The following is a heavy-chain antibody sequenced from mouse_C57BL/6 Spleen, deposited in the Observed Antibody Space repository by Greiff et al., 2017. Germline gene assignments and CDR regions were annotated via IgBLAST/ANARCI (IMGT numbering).Heavy chain of an antibody. Sequence: QVQLKQPGTELVKPGASVKLSCKASGYTFTSYWMHWVKQRPGQGLEWIGNINPSNGGTNYNEKFKSKGTLTVDKSSSTAYMQLSSLTSEDSAVYYCAYGSSPYYAMDYWGQGTSVTVSS. CDR3: AYGSSPYYAMDY. CDR1: GYTFTSYW. CDR2: INPSNGGT. D-gene: IGHD1-1*01. V-gene: IGHV1-53*01. J-gene: IGHJ4*01.